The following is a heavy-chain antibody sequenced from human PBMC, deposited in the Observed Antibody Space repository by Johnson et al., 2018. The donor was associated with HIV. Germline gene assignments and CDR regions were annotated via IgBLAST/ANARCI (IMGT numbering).Heavy chain of an antibody. CDR2: ISYDGSNK. CDR1: GFTFSSYA. V-gene: IGHV3-30-3*01. CDR3: ARSLIAAADAFDI. D-gene: IGHD6-13*01. J-gene: IGHJ3*02. Sequence: VQLVESGGGVVQPGRSLRLSCAASGFTFSSYAMHWVRQAPGKGLEWVAVISYDGSNKYYADSVKGRFTISRDNSKNTLYLQMNSLRAEDTAVYYCARSLIAAADAFDIWGQGTMVTVSS.